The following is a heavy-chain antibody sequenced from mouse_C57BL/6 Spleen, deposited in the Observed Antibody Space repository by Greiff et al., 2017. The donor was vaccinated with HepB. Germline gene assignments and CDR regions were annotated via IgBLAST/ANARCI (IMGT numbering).Heavy chain of an antibody. Sequence: QVQLQQPGAELVRPGTSVKLSCKASGYTFPSYWMHWVKQRPGQGLEWIGVIDPSDSYTNYNQKFKGKATLTVDTSSSTAYMQLSSLTSEDSAVYYCASIYYDYEGFAYWGQGTLVTVSA. J-gene: IGHJ3*01. CDR3: ASIYYDYEGFAY. D-gene: IGHD2-4*01. CDR2: IDPSDSYT. CDR1: GYTFPSYW. V-gene: IGHV1-59*01.